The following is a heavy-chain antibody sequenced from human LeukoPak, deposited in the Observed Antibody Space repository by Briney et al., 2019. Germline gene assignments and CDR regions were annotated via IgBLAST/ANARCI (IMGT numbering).Heavy chain of an antibody. J-gene: IGHJ4*02. Sequence: PSQTLSLTCTVSGGSISSGGYYWSWIRQHPGKGLEWIGYIYYSGTTYYNPSLKSRVSISLDTSKNQFSLTLSSVTAADTAVYYCARSGTVTTWNYLGQGTLVTVAS. D-gene: IGHD4-17*01. CDR1: GGSISSGGYY. V-gene: IGHV4-31*03. CDR2: IYYSGTT. CDR3: ARSGTVTTWNY.